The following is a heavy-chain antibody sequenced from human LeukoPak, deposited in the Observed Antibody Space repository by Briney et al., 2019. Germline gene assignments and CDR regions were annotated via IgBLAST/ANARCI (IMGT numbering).Heavy chain of an antibody. J-gene: IGHJ3*02. Sequence: ASVTVSCKASGYTFTSYYMHWVRQAPGQGLEWMGWINPNSGGTNYAQKFQGRVTMTRDTSISTAYMELSRLRSDDTAVYYCARASGYDPYDAFDIWGQGTMVTVSS. V-gene: IGHV1-2*02. D-gene: IGHD5-12*01. CDR1: GYTFTSYY. CDR3: ARASGYDPYDAFDI. CDR2: INPNSGGT.